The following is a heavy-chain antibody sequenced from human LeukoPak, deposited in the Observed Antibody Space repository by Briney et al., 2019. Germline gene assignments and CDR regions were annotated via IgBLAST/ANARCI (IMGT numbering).Heavy chain of an antibody. CDR3: ARARVDYYDSSGYSTSFDY. D-gene: IGHD3-22*01. CDR1: GGSISSYY. CDR2: IYTSGST. Sequence: SETLSLTCTVYGGSISSYYWSWIRQPAGKGLEWIGRIYTSGSTNYNPSLRSRVTMSVDTSKNQFSLKLSSVTAADTAVYYCARARVDYYDSSGYSTSFDYWGQGTLVTVSS. V-gene: IGHV4-4*07. J-gene: IGHJ4*02.